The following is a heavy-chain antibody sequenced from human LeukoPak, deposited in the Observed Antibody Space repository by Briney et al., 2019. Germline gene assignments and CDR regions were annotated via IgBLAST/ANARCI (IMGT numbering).Heavy chain of an antibody. V-gene: IGHV1-18*01. CDR2: VSGHNGNK. CDR3: AGDTSYDFWSDPTELFDI. D-gene: IGHD3-3*01. Sequence: ASVKVSCKASGYTFTTYGISWMRQAPGQGLEWVGWVSGHNGNKNYAQKLQGRVTMTTDTSTSTAYMELRSLRSDDTAVYYCAGDTSYDFWSDPTELFDIWGQGTMVTVSS. J-gene: IGHJ3*02. CDR1: GYTFTTYG.